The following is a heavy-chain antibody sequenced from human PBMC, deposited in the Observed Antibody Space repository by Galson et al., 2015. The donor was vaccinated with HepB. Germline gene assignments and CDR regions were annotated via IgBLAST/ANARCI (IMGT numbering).Heavy chain of an antibody. J-gene: IGHJ6*02. CDR3: ARDRQMVGSVRNYGPDV. D-gene: IGHD2-8*01. V-gene: IGHV3-33*01. CDR1: GFTFTTYA. Sequence: LRLSCAASGFTFTTYAIHWVRQAPGKGLEWVAVIWYDGSDKFYADSVKGRFTISRDNSKNTVHLEMSSLRGEDAAVYYCARDRQMVGSVRNYGPDVWGQGTTVTVSS. CDR2: IWYDGSDK.